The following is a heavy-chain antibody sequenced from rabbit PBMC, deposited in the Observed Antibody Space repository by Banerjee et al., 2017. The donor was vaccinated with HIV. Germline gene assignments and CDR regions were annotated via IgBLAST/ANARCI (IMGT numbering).Heavy chain of an antibody. V-gene: IGHV1S45*01. D-gene: IGHD2-1*01. CDR2: IYGGYSGST. Sequence: QEQLVESGGGLVQPGESLKLSCKASGFDFSSYYMSWVRQAPGKGLEWIACIYGGYSGSTYYASWAKGRFTISKTSSTTVTLQMTSLTAADTATYFCARGGTIAKMKLWGPGTLVTVS. CDR1: GFDFSSYYM. J-gene: IGHJ4*01. CDR3: ARGGTIAKMKL.